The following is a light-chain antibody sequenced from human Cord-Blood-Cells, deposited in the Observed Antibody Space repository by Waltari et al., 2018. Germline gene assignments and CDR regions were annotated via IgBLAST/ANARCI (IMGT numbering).Light chain of an antibody. J-gene: IGKJ1*01. CDR3: QQSYSTLWT. CDR2: AAS. V-gene: IGKV1-39*01. Sequence: DIQMTQSPSSLSASVGDRVTITCRASQSISSYLNWYQQKPGKAPKLLIYAASSLQSGVPSRFSGSGSGTDFTLTISSLQPGDFATYDCQQSYSTLWTFGQGTKVEIK. CDR1: QSISSY.